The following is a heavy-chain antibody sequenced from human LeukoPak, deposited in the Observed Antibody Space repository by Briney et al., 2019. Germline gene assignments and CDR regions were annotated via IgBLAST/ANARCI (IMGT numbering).Heavy chain of an antibody. D-gene: IGHD3-10*01. J-gene: IGHJ4*02. CDR1: GGSISGNSYY. CDR2: VYYTMST. Sequence: SETLSLTCTVSGGSISGNSYYWGWIRQPPGKGLEWVGTVYYTMSTYYNPSLKSRVTISVDTSKTQFSLKLNSVPAADTAVDYCARLVRGSYDYFDYWGQGTLVTVSS. V-gene: IGHV4-39*07. CDR3: ARLVRGSYDYFDY.